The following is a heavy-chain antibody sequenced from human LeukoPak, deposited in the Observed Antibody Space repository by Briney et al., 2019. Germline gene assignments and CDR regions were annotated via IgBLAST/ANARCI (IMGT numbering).Heavy chain of an antibody. J-gene: IGHJ4*02. D-gene: IGHD2-15*01. Sequence: PSETLSLTCTVSGGSISSSSYYWGWIRQPPGKGLEWIGSIYYSGSTYYNPSLKSRVTISQDTSKSQFSLKLNSVTAADTAIYYCARGMQGRNPGSLYCRGSSCYSRHDYWGQGTLVTVSS. CDR3: ARGMQGRNPGSLYCRGSSCYSRHDY. CDR2: IYYSGST. V-gene: IGHV4-39*07. CDR1: GGSISSSSYY.